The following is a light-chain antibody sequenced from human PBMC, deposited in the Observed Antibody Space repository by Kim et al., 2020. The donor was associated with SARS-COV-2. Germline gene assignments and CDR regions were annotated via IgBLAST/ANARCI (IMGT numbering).Light chain of an antibody. J-gene: IGKJ4*01. Sequence: DIQMTQSPSSLGASVGDRVTIACRASQSIGTYLNWYQQKPGKAPRLLIYAASSLQSGVPSRFSGSGSGTDFTLTISNVQPEDFATYYCQQSHTTPLLTFGGGTKVDIK. CDR2: AAS. V-gene: IGKV1-39*01. CDR3: QQSHTTPLLT. CDR1: QSIGTY.